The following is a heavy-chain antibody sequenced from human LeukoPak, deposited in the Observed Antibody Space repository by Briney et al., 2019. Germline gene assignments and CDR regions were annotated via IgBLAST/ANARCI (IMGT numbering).Heavy chain of an antibody. J-gene: IGHJ4*02. CDR1: GFTFSSYV. V-gene: IGHV3-30-3*01. CDR2: ISYDGSNK. Sequence: GRSLRLSCAASGFTFSSYVMHWVRQAPGKGLEWVAVISYDGSNKYYADSVKGRFTISRDNSKNTLYLQMNSLRAEDTAVYYCARVDCSGGSCYSASLTVDYWGQGTLVTVSS. CDR3: ARVDCSGGSCYSASLTVDY. D-gene: IGHD2-15*01.